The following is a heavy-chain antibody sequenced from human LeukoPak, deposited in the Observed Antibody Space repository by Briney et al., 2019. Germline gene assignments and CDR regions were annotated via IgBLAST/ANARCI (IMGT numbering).Heavy chain of an antibody. CDR1: GFTFSSYG. CDR2: VRYDGSNK. Sequence: GGSLRLSCAASGFTFSSYGMHWVRQAPGKGLEWVAFVRYDGSNKYYADSVKGRFTISRDNSKNTLYLQMNSLRAEDTAVYYCAKGYCSSTSCYIFDYWGQGTLVTVSS. J-gene: IGHJ4*02. V-gene: IGHV3-30*02. D-gene: IGHD2-2*01. CDR3: AKGYCSSTSCYIFDY.